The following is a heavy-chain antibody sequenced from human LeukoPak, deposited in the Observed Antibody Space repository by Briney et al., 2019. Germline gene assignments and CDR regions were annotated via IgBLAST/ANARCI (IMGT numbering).Heavy chain of an antibody. Sequence: NPSETLSLTCGVSGGSFSAYYWNWIRQPPGKGLEWIGKISDSGTTEYNPSLKSRVTISLGTSKNQFSLKLTSVTAEDTAVYYCARGIAVADPFDYWGQGTLVTVSS. CDR2: ISDSGTT. D-gene: IGHD6-19*01. CDR1: GGSFSAYY. CDR3: ARGIAVADPFDY. V-gene: IGHV4-34*01. J-gene: IGHJ4*02.